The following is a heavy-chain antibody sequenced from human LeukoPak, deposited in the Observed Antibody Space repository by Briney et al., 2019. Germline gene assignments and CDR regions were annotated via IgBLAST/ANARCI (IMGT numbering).Heavy chain of an antibody. CDR2: INHSGST. D-gene: IGHD3-22*01. V-gene: IGHV4-34*01. CDR1: GGSFSGYY. J-gene: IGHJ4*02. Sequence: TSETLSLTCAVYGGSFSGYYWSWIRQPPGKGLEWIGEINHSGSTNYNPSLKSRVTISVDTSKNQFSLRLSSVTAADTAVYYCARLISSGYYYMAPTSANFDYWGQGTLVTVSS. CDR3: ARLISSGYYYMAPTSANFDY.